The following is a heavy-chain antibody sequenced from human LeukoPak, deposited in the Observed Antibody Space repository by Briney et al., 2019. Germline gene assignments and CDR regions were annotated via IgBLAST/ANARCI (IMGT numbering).Heavy chain of an antibody. D-gene: IGHD1-26*01. J-gene: IGHJ4*02. CDR2: INSDGSST. CDR3: ARVVGATSFDY. CDR1: GFTFSSYW. Sequence: GGSLRLSCAASGFTFSSYWMHWVRQAPGKGLVWVSRINSDGSSTSYADSVKGRFTISRDNAKNTLYLQMNSLRAEDTAAYYCARVVGATSFDYWGQGTLVTVSS. V-gene: IGHV3-74*01.